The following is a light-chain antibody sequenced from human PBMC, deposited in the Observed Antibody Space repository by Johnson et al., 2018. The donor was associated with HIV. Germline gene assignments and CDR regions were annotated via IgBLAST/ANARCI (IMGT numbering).Light chain of an antibody. Sequence: QSVLTQPPSVSAAPGQKVTISCSGTSSNIGNNYVSWYQQFPGTAPKLVIYDNNKRPSGIPDRFSGSKSGTSATLGITGLQTGDEADYYCGTWDSSLSAAFGTGTKVTVL. V-gene: IGLV1-51*01. CDR1: SSNIGNNY. J-gene: IGLJ1*01. CDR2: DNN. CDR3: GTWDSSLSAA.